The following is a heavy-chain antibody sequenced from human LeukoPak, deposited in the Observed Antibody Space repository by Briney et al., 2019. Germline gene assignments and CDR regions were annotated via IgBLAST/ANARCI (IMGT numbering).Heavy chain of an antibody. J-gene: IGHJ5*02. D-gene: IGHD5-18*01. CDR3: ARGGGHGYYVAARLALRFAP. CDR1: GCTSSSYA. CDR2: IIPIFGTA. Sequence: ASVKVSCKASGCTSSSYAISWVRQSPGQGLEWMRGIIPIFGTANDAQKFQGRVTITTDESTSTAYMELSSLRSEDTAVYYSARGGGHGYYVAARLALRFAPWGQGTLVTVSS. V-gene: IGHV1-69*05.